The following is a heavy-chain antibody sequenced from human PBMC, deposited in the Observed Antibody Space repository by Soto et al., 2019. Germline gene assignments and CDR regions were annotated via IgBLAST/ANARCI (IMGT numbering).Heavy chain of an antibody. Sequence: PGGSLRLSCAASGFTFSSYDMSWVRQAPGKGLEWVSAISGSGGSTYYADSVKGRFTISRDNSKNTLYLQMNSLRAEDTAVYYCAKDLLLWFGEPNNWFDPWGQGTLVTVSS. CDR1: GFTFSSYD. CDR3: AKDLLLWFGEPNNWFDP. D-gene: IGHD3-10*01. V-gene: IGHV3-23*01. J-gene: IGHJ5*02. CDR2: ISGSGGST.